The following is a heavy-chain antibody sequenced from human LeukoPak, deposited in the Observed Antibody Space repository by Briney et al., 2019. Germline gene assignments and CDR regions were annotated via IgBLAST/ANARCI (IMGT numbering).Heavy chain of an antibody. CDR2: ISSSGGTT. Sequence: GGSLRLSCAASGFTFSSYAMSWVRRAPGKGLEWVSSISSSGGTTYYADSVKGRFTVSRDNSKNTLYLQMSSLRAEDTAAYYCPNQARRTGYYFDYWGQGTLVTVSS. D-gene: IGHD2-15*01. V-gene: IGHV3-23*01. CDR1: GFTFSSYA. CDR3: PNQARRTGYYFDY. J-gene: IGHJ4*02.